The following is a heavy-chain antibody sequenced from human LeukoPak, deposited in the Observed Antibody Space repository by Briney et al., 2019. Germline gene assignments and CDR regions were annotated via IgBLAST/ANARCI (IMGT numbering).Heavy chain of an antibody. CDR3: IRGGTSGGS. D-gene: IGHD4-23*01. J-gene: IGHJ5*02. CDR2: IRSKSDGGTT. Sequence: GGSLRLSCAASGFTFSNAWMSWVRQAPGKGLEWVGRIRSKSDGGTTDYAAPLKGRFTVSRDDSKNTLYLQMYSLKTEDTAVYYCIRGGTSGGSWGQGTLVTVSS. V-gene: IGHV3-15*01. CDR1: GFTFSNAW.